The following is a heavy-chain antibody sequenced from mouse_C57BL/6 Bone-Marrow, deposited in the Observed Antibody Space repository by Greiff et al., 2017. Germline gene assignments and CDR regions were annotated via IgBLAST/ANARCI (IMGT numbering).Heavy chain of an antibody. J-gene: IGHJ4*01. CDR2: ISSGGSYT. Sequence: DVKLVESGGDLVKPGGSLKLSCAASGFTFSSYGMSWVRQTPDKRLEWVATISSGGSYTYYPDSVKGRFTISRDNAKTTLYLQMSSLKSEDTAMYYCAGRGNYYSDYNYAMDYWGQGTSVTVSS. D-gene: IGHD2-13*01. V-gene: IGHV5-6*02. CDR3: AGRGNYYSDYNYAMDY. CDR1: GFTFSSYG.